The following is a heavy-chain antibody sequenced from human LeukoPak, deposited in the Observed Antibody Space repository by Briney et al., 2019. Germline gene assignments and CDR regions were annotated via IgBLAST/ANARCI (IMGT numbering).Heavy chain of an antibody. CDR2: INPNSGGT. V-gene: IGHV1-2*02. CDR3: ARIQFIVGAAAFDY. CDR1: GYTFTGYY. Sequence: GASVKVSCKASGYTFTGYYMHWVRQAPGQGLEWMGWINPNSGGTNYAQKFQGRVTMTRDTSVNTAYMQLSRPRSDDTAVYYCARIQFIVGAAAFDYWGQGTLVTVSS. J-gene: IGHJ4*02. D-gene: IGHD1-26*01.